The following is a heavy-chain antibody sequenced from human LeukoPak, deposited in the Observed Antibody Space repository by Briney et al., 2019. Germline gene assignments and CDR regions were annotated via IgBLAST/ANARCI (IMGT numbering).Heavy chain of an antibody. D-gene: IGHD3-10*02. Sequence: GESLKISCKGSGYSFTSYWIGWVRQMPGKGLEWMGIIYPGDSDPRYSPSFQGQVTISADKSISTAYLQWSSLKASDTAMYYWAGQRDFFCSGGPFDYWGQGTLVTVSS. V-gene: IGHV5-51*01. J-gene: IGHJ4*02. CDR1: GYSFTSYW. CDR2: IYPGDSDP. CDR3: AGQRDFFCSGGPFDY.